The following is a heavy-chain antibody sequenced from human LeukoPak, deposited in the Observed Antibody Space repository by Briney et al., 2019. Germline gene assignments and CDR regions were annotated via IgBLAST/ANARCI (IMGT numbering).Heavy chain of an antibody. Sequence: SETLSLTCTVSGGSISSYYWSWIRQPPGKGLEWIGYIYYSGSTNYNPSLKSRVTISVDTSKNQFSLKLSSVTAADTAVYYCARGGYSSSWYLYAFDIWGQGTMVTVSS. V-gene: IGHV4-59*01. CDR1: GGSISSYY. J-gene: IGHJ3*02. CDR2: IYYSGST. D-gene: IGHD6-13*01. CDR3: ARGGYSSSWYLYAFDI.